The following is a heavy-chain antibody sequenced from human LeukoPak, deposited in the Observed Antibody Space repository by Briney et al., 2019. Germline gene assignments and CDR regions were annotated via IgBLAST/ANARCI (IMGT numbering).Heavy chain of an antibody. CDR3: ARQRGYCPDGVCYLDY. Sequence: PSETLSLTCTVSGGSISGSSYYWGWIRQPPGKGLEWIGSIYYSGSTYYNPSLKGRVTISVDTSRNQFSLKLSSVTAADTAVYYCARQRGYCPDGVCYLDYWGQGTLVTVSS. J-gene: IGHJ4*02. D-gene: IGHD2-8*01. CDR2: IYYSGST. V-gene: IGHV4-39*01. CDR1: GGSISGSSYY.